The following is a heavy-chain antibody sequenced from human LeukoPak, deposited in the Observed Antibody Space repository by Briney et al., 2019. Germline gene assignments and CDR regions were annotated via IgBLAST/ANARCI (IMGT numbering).Heavy chain of an antibody. CDR3: ARDPWPVRDDSSGYYPGDDY. D-gene: IGHD3-22*01. CDR2: IIPIFGAA. Sequence: SVKVSCKASGGTFSSYAISWVRQAPGQGLEWMGGIIPIFGAANYAQKFQGRVTITADEYMSTAYMELSSLRAEDTAVYYCARDPWPVRDDSSGYYPGDDYWGQGTLVTVSS. J-gene: IGHJ4*02. CDR1: GGTFSSYA. V-gene: IGHV1-69*01.